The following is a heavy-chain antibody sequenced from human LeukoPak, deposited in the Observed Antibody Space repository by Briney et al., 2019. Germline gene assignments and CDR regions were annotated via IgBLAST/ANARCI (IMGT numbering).Heavy chain of an antibody. V-gene: IGHV3-33*01. Sequence: GGSLRLSCAASRFTFSSYGMHWVRQAPGKGLEWVAVIWYDGSNKYYADSVKGRFTISRDNSKNTLYLQMNSLRAEDTAVYYCARDRGDGAVFDYWGQGTLVTVSS. D-gene: IGHD3-10*01. CDR1: RFTFSSYG. CDR3: ARDRGDGAVFDY. CDR2: IWYDGSNK. J-gene: IGHJ4*02.